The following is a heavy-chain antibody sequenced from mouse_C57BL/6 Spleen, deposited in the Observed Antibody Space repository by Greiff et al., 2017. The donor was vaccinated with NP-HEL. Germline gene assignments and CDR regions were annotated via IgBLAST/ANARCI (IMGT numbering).Heavy chain of an antibody. CDR3: AREDITREGFAY. CDR1: GYSFTSSW. Sequence: VQLQQSGPELVKPGASVTISCKASGYSFTSSWMHWVKQRPGKGLAWIGRIYPCDGVPNSHGTFTGTAPLTVDKSSSTAYMALSILPSEDTAVYFCAREDITREGFAYWGQGTLVTVSA. D-gene: IGHD1-3*01. CDR2: IYPCDGVP. V-gene: IGHV1-82*01. J-gene: IGHJ3*01.